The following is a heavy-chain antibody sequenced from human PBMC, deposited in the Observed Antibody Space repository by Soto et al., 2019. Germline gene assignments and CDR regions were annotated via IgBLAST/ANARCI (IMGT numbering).Heavy chain of an antibody. J-gene: IGHJ4*02. Sequence: GGSLRLSCAASGFTFSNNWMNWVRQAPGKGLEPVALIKEDGSTKYYVDSVKGRFTISRDNVNNSLYLQMNSLRVDDTAVYYCVRSTWGSMWGQGTPVTVSS. CDR1: GFTFSNNW. V-gene: IGHV3-7*01. CDR3: VRSTWGSM. D-gene: IGHD3-16*01. CDR2: IKEDGSTK.